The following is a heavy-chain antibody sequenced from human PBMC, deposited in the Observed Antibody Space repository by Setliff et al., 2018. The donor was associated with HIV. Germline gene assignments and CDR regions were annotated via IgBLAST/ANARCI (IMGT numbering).Heavy chain of an antibody. D-gene: IGHD3-16*01. CDR1: GYTFTSYA. CDR3: ARDRAAGYNYDYGY. Sequence: ASVKVSCKASGYTFTSYAMHWVRQAPGQRLEWMGWINAGNGNTKYSQKFQGRVTITRDTSATTVYMDLSGLRSGDTAVYYCARDRAAGYNYDYGYWGQGTLGTVSS. V-gene: IGHV1-3*01. J-gene: IGHJ4*02. CDR2: INAGNGNT.